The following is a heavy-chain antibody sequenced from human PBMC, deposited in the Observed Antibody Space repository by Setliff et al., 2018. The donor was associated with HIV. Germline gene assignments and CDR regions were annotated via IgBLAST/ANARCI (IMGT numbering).Heavy chain of an antibody. V-gene: IGHV4-31*03. CDR2: FYHRGTT. CDR1: GGSISGNYY. CDR3: ARGNIDYWTGYYSRSGYFYYMDV. J-gene: IGHJ6*03. D-gene: IGHD3-3*01. Sequence: SETLSLTCTVTGGSISGNYYWTWVRQHPGKGLEWIGYFYHRGTTYYTPSLKSRVTISVDSSKNQFSLKLTSVTAADTAVYYCARGNIDYWTGYYSRSGYFYYMDVWGRGTTVTVSS.